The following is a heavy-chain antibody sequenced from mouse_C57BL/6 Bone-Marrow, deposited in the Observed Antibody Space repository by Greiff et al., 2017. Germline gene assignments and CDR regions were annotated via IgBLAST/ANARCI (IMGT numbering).Heavy chain of an antibody. CDR2: IDPENGDT. CDR3: ASGYDGYYDWYFDV. CDR1: GFNIKDDY. J-gene: IGHJ1*03. V-gene: IGHV14-4*01. Sequence: VQLQQSGAELVRPGASVKLSCTASGFNIKDDYMHWVKQRPEQGLEWIGWIDPENGDTEYASKFQGKATITADTSSNTAYLQLSSLTSEYTAVYYGASGYDGYYDWYFDVWGTGTTVTVSS. D-gene: IGHD2-3*01.